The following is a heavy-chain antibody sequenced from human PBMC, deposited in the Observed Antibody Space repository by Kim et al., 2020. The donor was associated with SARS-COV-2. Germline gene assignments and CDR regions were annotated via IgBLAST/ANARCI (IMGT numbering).Heavy chain of an antibody. D-gene: IGHD6-6*01. CDR2: TYYRSKWYN. V-gene: IGHV6-1*01. Sequence: SQTLSLTCAISGDSFSTYSSAWNWIRQSPSSGLEWLGRTYYRSKWYNDYAVSVKSRITINPDTSRNQFSLQLSSVTPEDTAVYYCARSVDTTSSYWYFDVWGRGTLVTVSS. J-gene: IGHJ2*01. CDR3: ARSVDTTSSYWYFDV. CDR1: GDSFSTYSSA.